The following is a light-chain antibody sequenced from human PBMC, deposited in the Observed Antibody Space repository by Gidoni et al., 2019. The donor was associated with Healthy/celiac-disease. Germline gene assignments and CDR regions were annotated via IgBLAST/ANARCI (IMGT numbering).Light chain of an antibody. J-gene: IGKJ4*01. Sequence: IVLTQSPGTLSLSPGERATLSCRASQSVSSSYLAWYQQKPGQAPRLLIYGASSRATGIPERFSGSGSGTDFTLTISRLEPEDFAVYYCQQYGSSQLTFGGGTKVEIK. CDR1: QSVSSSY. CDR3: QQYGSSQLT. V-gene: IGKV3-20*01. CDR2: GAS.